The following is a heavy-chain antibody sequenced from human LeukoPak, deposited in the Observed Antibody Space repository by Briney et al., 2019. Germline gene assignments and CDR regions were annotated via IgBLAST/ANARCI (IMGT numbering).Heavy chain of an antibody. CDR2: ISNSGVYT. J-gene: IGHJ5*02. V-gene: IGHV3-21*01. CDR3: AGGQYYSDTSGYLRGWFDP. CDR1: GFTFSKCT. D-gene: IGHD3-22*01. Sequence: PGGSLRLSCEGSGFTFSKCTMNWVRQAPGKGLEWVSSISNSGVYTYYADSLKGRFTISRDNAANSLFLQMNSLSAEDTAVYYCAGGQYYSDTSGYLRGWFDPWGQGTLVSVSS.